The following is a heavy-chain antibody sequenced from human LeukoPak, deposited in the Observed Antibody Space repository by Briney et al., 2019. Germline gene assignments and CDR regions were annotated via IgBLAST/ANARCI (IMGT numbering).Heavy chain of an antibody. V-gene: IGHV1-46*01. CDR3: AKIVGASNGYFDY. CDR2: INPSIGTT. D-gene: IGHD1-26*01. J-gene: IGHJ4*02. Sequence: ASVKVSCKASGYIFTNYGINWVRQAPGQGLEWMGIINPSIGTTSYAQKFQGRVTMTRDTSTTTVYMELSSLRSEDTAVYYCAKIVGASNGYFDYWGQGTLVTVSS. CDR1: GYIFTNYG.